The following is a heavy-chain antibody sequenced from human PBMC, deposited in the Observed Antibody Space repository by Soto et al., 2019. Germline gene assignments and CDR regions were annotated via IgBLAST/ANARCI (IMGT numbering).Heavy chain of an antibody. J-gene: IGHJ6*02. CDR1: GGSISSSSYY. D-gene: IGHD3-3*01. CDR3: ARLLLRFLEWQDHYGMDV. Sequence: PSETLSLTCTVSGGSISSSSYYWGWIRQPPGKGLEWIGSIYYSGSTYYNPSLKSRVTISVDTSKNQFSLKLSSVTAADTAVYYCARLLLRFLEWQDHYGMDVWGQGTTVTVSS. V-gene: IGHV4-39*01. CDR2: IYYSGST.